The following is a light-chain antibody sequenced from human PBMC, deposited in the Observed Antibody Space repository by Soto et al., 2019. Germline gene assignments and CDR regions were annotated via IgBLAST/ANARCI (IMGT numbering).Light chain of an antibody. Sequence: QLVLTQSPSASASLGASVKLTCTLSSGHSYYAIAWHQQQPEKGPRYLMKLNSDGSHSKGDVIPDRFSGSSSGAERYLTIASLQAEDEADYYCQTWGTGGVVFGGGTKLTVL. J-gene: IGLJ2*01. CDR3: QTWGTGGVV. CDR2: LNSDGSH. V-gene: IGLV4-69*01. CDR1: SGHSYYA.